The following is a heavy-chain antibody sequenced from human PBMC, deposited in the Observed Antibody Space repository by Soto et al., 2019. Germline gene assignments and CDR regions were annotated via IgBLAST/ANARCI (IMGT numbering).Heavy chain of an antibody. J-gene: IGHJ4*02. Sequence: QVQLVESGGGVVQPGRSLRLSCAASGFIFSSYGMHWVRQAPGKGLEWVAVISYEGSHTYYADSVKSRFTITRDNSKNPLYLQMNSLRPGDTAVYYCAKEVHCGGRSGSWSEGFDYWGQGTLLSVSS. CDR1: GFIFSSYG. D-gene: IGHD2-15*01. CDR2: ISYEGSHT. CDR3: AKEVHCGGRSGSWSEGFDY. V-gene: IGHV3-30*18.